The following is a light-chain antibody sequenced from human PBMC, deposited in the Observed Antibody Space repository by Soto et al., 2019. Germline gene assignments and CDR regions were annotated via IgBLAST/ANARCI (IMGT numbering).Light chain of an antibody. J-gene: IGKJ4*01. CDR3: QQDYNLPPLT. CDR2: DAS. CDR1: QTISNN. Sequence: ETLMTQSPATLSVSPGARATLYCRASQTISNNLAWYQQIPGQAPRVLIYDASTRATGIPDRFSGSGSGTDFTLTISRLEPEDFAVYYCQQDYNLPPLTFGGGTKVDI. V-gene: IGKV3D-15*01.